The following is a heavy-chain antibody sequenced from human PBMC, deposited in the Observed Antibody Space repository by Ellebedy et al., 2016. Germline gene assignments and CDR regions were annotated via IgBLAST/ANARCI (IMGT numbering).Heavy chain of an antibody. D-gene: IGHD2-21*01. V-gene: IGHV1-2*02. CDR1: GYTFTGYY. CDR2: INPNSGGT. Sequence: ASVKVSCXASGYTFTGYYMHWVRQAPGQGLEWMGWINPNSGGTNYAQKFQGRVTMTRDTSISTAYMELSRLRSDDTAVYYCARARLLSKGWFDPWGQGTLVTVSS. J-gene: IGHJ5*02. CDR3: ARARLLSKGWFDP.